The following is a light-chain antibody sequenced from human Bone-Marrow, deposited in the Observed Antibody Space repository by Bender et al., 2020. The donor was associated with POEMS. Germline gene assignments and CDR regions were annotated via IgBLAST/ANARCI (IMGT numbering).Light chain of an antibody. Sequence: QSILTQPPSASATPGQTITISCSGSTSNIGNNFAYWYQQFPGMAPKLLIYGNHNRPSGVSSRFSGSKSGTSASLAITGLQAEDEGDYYCQSYDNSLGGWVFGGGTKLTVL. CDR2: GNH. CDR1: TSNIGNNF. J-gene: IGLJ3*02. V-gene: IGLV1-47*01. CDR3: QSYDNSLGGWV.